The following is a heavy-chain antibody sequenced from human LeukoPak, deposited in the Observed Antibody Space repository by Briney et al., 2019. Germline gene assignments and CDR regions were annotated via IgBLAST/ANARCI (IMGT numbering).Heavy chain of an antibody. CDR2: IYYSGST. Sequence: SETLSLTCTVSGGSISSYYWSWIRQPPGKGLEWIGYIYYSGSTNYNPSLKSRVTISVDTSKNQFSLKLSSVTAADTAVYYCARARYNWNYRGWFDPWGQGTLVTVSS. V-gene: IGHV4-59*01. J-gene: IGHJ5*02. CDR1: GGSISSYY. D-gene: IGHD1-7*01. CDR3: ARARYNWNYRGWFDP.